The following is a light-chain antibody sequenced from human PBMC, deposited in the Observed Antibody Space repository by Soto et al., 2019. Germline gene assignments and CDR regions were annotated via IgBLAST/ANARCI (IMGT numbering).Light chain of an antibody. CDR1: RSLDSGQ. Sequence: EIVLTQSPGTLSLSPGESATLSCRASRSLDSGQLAWYQQKVGRAPRLLIYGASSRATGIPDRFSGGGSGTDFSLTISRLDPEDFAVYYCQQYSSSPITFGQGTRLEIK. CDR2: GAS. V-gene: IGKV3-20*01. J-gene: IGKJ5*01. CDR3: QQYSSSPIT.